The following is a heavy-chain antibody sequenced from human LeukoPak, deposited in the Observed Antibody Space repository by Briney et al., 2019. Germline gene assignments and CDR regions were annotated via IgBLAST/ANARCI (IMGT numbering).Heavy chain of an antibody. CDR3: ARDFLESHMVSAWYFDY. V-gene: IGHV1-3*01. CDR1: GYTFTSYA. D-gene: IGHD3-10*01. CDR2: INAGNGNT. Sequence: ASVKVSCKASGYTFTSYAMHWVRQAPGQRLEWMGWINAGNGNTKYSQKFQGRVTITRDTSASTAYMELSSLRSEDTAVYYCARDFLESHMVSAWYFDYWGQGTLVTVSS. J-gene: IGHJ4*02.